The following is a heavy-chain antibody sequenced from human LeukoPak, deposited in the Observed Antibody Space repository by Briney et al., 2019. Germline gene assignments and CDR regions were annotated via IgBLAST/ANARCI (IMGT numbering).Heavy chain of an antibody. CDR1: GFSISSCGLY. CDR2: IYYSGST. D-gene: IGHD6-25*01. Sequence: SESLSLTCTVSGFSISSCGLYWIWIRPHPGQGLEWFGYIYYSGSTYYNPSLKSRVTISVDTSKNQFSLKLSSVTAADTAVYYCARGAALENAFDIWGQGTMVTVSS. V-gene: IGHV4-31*03. J-gene: IGHJ3*02. CDR3: ARGAALENAFDI.